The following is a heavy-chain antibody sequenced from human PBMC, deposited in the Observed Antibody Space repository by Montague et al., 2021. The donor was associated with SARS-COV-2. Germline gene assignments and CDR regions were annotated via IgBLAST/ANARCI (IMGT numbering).Heavy chain of an antibody. J-gene: IGHJ5*02. CDR2: IYYSGTA. V-gene: IGHV4-59*08. Sequence: SETLSLTCTVSGGSISTYYWSWTRQPPGKGLEWIGYIYYSGTANYNPSLKSRVTISVDTSKNQFSLKVRSVTAADTAVYYCARLVGGRETRFDPWGQGTLVTVSS. CDR1: GGSISTYY. D-gene: IGHD3-10*01. CDR3: ARLVGGRETRFDP.